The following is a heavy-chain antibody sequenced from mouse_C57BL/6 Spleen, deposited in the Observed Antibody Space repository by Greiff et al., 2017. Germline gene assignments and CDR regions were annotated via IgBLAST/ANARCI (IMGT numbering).Heavy chain of an antibody. CDR3: ASYYGSSYLFAY. Sequence: QVQLQQPGAELVRPGTSVKLSCKASGYTFTSYWMHWVKQRPGQGLEWIGVTDPSDSYTNYNQKFKGKATLTVDTSSSTAYMQLSSLTSEDSAVYYCASYYGSSYLFAYWGQGTLVTVSA. J-gene: IGHJ3*01. D-gene: IGHD1-1*01. CDR2: TDPSDSYT. V-gene: IGHV1-59*01. CDR1: GYTFTSYW.